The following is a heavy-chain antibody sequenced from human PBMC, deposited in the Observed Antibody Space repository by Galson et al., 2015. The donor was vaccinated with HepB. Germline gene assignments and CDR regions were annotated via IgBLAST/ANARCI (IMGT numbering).Heavy chain of an antibody. D-gene: IGHD5-18*01. V-gene: IGHV2-26*01. CDR3: ARIRGGYSYGDYYYYGMDV. CDR2: IFSNDEK. CDR1: GFSLSNARMG. Sequence: PALVKPTQTLTLTCTVSGFSLSNARMGVSWIRQPPGKALEWLAHIFSNDEKSYSTSLKSRLTISEDTSKSQVVLTMTNMDPVDTATYYCARIRGGYSYGDYYYYGMDVWGQGTTVTVSS. J-gene: IGHJ6*02.